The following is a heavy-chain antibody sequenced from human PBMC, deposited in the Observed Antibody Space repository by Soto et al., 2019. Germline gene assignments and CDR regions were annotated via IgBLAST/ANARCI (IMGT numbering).Heavy chain of an antibody. CDR3: ARARGQQLVRAWFDP. J-gene: IGHJ5*02. V-gene: IGHV4-34*01. CDR1: GGSFSGYY. CDR2: INHSGST. Sequence: SETLSLTCAVYGGSFSGYYWSWIRQPPGKGLEWIGEINHSGSTNYNPSLKSRVTISVDTSKNQFSLKLSSVTAADTAVYYCARARGQQLVRAWFDPWGQGTLVTVSS. D-gene: IGHD6-13*01.